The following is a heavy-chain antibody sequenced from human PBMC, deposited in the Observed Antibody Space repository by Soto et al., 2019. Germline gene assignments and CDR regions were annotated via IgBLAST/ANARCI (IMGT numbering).Heavy chain of an antibody. CDR3: ASAVMTATSFNDASDV. D-gene: IGHD3-22*01. CDR2: ISGSGTSI. Sequence: GGSLRLSCPASAFIFSDHEMNWVRQAPGKGLEWGSFISGSGTSIYYADSVKGRFTISRDNAKNSLFLQMNSLRADDTAVYYCASAVMTATSFNDASDVWSQRTM. J-gene: IGHJ3*01. CDR1: AFIFSDHE. V-gene: IGHV3-48*03.